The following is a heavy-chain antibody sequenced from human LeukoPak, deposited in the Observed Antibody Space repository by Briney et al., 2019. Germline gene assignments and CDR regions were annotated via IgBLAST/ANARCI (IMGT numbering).Heavy chain of an antibody. D-gene: IGHD2-15*01. J-gene: IGHJ4*02. V-gene: IGHV1-69*13. CDR1: GGTFSSYA. CDR3: AREVEEYCSGGSCYGAHY. CDR2: IIPIFGTA. Sequence: GASVKLSCKASGGTFSSYAISWVRQAPGQGLGWMGGIIPIFGTANYAQKFQGRVTITADESTSTAYMELSSLRSEDTAVYYCAREVEEYCSGGSCYGAHYWGQGTLVTVSS.